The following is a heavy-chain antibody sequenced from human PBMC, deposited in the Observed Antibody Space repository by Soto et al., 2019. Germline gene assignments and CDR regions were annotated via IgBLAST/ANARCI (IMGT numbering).Heavy chain of an antibody. J-gene: IGHJ4*02. CDR2: ISSSGSTI. D-gene: IGHD3-9*01. V-gene: IGHV3-48*03. CDR3: ASLGYDILTGYLYYFDY. CDR1: GFTFSSYE. Sequence: VGSLRLSCAASGFTFSSYEMNWVRQAPGKGLEWVSYISSSGSTIYYADSVKGRFTISRDNAKNSLYLQMNSLRAEDTAVYYCASLGYDILTGYLYYFDYWGQGTLVTVSS.